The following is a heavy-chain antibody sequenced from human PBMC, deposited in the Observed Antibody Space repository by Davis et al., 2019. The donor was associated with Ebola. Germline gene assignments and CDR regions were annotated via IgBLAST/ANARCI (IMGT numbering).Heavy chain of an antibody. CDR1: GYTFTNYW. Sequence: GESLKISCKGSGYTFTNYWIGWVRQMPEKGLEWMGIVYPADSDTRYSPSFQGQVTISVDTSTRTVHLQLSSLKASDTGIYFCARGTPGVSTFFFFDSWGQGTPVTVSS. J-gene: IGHJ4*02. CDR3: ARGTPGVSTFFFFDS. V-gene: IGHV5-51*01. D-gene: IGHD4-11*01. CDR2: VYPADSDT.